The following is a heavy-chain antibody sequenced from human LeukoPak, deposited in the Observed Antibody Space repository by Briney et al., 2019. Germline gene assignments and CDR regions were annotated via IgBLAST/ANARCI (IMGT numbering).Heavy chain of an antibody. CDR3: AREGGTWVPFDY. D-gene: IGHD1-1*01. CDR1: NYTFTSHD. CDR2: ISPYTGNT. Sequence: ASVKVSCKASNYTFTSHDISWVRQAPGQGLEWMGWISPYTGNTKYAQKLGRVTMTTSTSTSIVYMELRSLRSDDTAVYFCAREGGTWVPFDYWGQGTLVTVSS. V-gene: IGHV1-18*01. J-gene: IGHJ4*02.